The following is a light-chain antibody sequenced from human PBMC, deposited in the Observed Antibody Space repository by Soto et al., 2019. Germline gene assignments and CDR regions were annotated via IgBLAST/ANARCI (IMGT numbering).Light chain of an antibody. V-gene: IGLV6-57*01. CDR2: EDD. CDR3: QSYDTVWV. CDR1: SDSITTNY. Sequence: NFMLTQPHSVSESPGKTVTISCTRRSDSITTNYVQWYQHRPRRSPTTVIYEDDQRPSGVPDWFSGSIDRSSNSASLTISGLKTEDEADYYCQSYDTVWVLGGGTKLTVL. J-gene: IGLJ3*02.